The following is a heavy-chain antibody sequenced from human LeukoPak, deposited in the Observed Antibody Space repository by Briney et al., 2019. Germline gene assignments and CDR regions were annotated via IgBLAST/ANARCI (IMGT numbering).Heavy chain of an antibody. CDR1: GFTVSSNY. V-gene: IGHV3-53*04. D-gene: IGHD3-10*01. CDR2: IYSGGST. Sequence: PGGSLRLSCAASGFTVSSNYMSWVRQAPGKGLEWVSVIYSGGSTYYADSVKGRFTISRHNSKNTLYLQMNSLRAEDTAVYYCARGGRWAYYYGSGAYGMDVRGQGTTVTVYS. CDR3: ARGGRWAYYYGSGAYGMDV. J-gene: IGHJ6*02.